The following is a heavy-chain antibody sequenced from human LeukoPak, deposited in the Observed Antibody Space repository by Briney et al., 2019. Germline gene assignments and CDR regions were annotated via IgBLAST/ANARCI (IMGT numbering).Heavy chain of an antibody. Sequence: GGSLRLSCAASGFTFDDYAMHWVRQAPGKGLEWVSGISWKSGTIGYADSVKGRFTISRDNAKNSLYLQMNSLRAEDTAVYYCAKDSRLNYYYGMDVWGQGTTVTVSS. CDR1: GFTFDDYA. J-gene: IGHJ6*02. CDR2: ISWKSGTI. V-gene: IGHV3-9*01. CDR3: AKDSRLNYYYGMDV.